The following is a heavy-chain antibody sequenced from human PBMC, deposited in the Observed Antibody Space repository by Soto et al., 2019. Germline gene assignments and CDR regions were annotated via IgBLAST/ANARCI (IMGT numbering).Heavy chain of an antibody. D-gene: IGHD1-26*01. CDR1: GFTFSSYG. CDR2: ISYDGSNK. V-gene: IGHV3-30*18. CDR3: AKDRVGAGFDY. Sequence: QVQLVESGGGVVQPGRSLRLSCAASGFTFSSYGMHWVRQAPGKGLEWVAVISYDGSNKYYADSVKGRFTISRDNSKNTLYLQMNSLRAEDTAVYYCAKDRVGAGFDYWGQGTLVTVSS. J-gene: IGHJ4*02.